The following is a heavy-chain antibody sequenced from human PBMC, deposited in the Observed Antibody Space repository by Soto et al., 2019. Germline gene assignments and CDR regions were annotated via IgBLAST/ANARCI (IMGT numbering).Heavy chain of an antibody. CDR2: INPNSGGT. CDR1: GYTFTGYY. D-gene: IGHD6-19*01. J-gene: IGHJ4*02. Sequence: VKVSCKASGYTFTGYYMHWVRQAPGQGLEWMGWINPNSGGTNYAQKFQGWVTMTRDTSNSTAYMELSRLRSDDTAVYYCARGQYSSGWYRYWGQGTLVTVSS. CDR3: ARGQYSSGWYRY. V-gene: IGHV1-2*04.